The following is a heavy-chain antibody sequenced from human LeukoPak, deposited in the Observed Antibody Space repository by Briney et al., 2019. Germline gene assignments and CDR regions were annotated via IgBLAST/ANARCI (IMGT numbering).Heavy chain of an antibody. Sequence: PSETLPLTCTVSGGSISSYYWSWIRQPPGKGLEWIGYIYYSGSTNYNPSLKSRVTISVDTSKNQFSLKLSSVTAADTAVYYCARYSSGYRDAFDIWGQGTMVTVSS. CDR2: IYYSGST. J-gene: IGHJ3*02. D-gene: IGHD3-22*01. V-gene: IGHV4-59*01. CDR3: ARYSSGYRDAFDI. CDR1: GGSISSYY.